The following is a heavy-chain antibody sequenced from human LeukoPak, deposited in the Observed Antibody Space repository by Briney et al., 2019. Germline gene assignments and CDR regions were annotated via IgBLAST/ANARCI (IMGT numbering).Heavy chain of an antibody. Sequence: GGSLRLSCAASGFTFSTYTYSMNWVRQAPGKGLEWVAVISYDGSNKYYADSVKGRFTISRDNSKNTLYLQMNSLRAEDTAVYYCATHDYGDYGTRADIWGQGTMVTVSS. D-gene: IGHD4-17*01. J-gene: IGHJ3*02. CDR2: ISYDGSNK. V-gene: IGHV3-30*03. CDR1: GFTFSTY. CDR3: ATHDYGDYGTRADI.